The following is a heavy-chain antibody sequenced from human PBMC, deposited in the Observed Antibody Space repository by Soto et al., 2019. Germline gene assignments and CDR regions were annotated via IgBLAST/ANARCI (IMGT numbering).Heavy chain of an antibody. CDR3: ARVYRSGWYGILSAFDI. CDR1: GFTFSSYG. D-gene: IGHD6-19*01. CDR2: IWYDGSNK. Sequence: QVQLVESGGGVVQPGRSLRLSCAASGFTFSSYGMHWVRQAPGKGLEWVAVIWYDGSNKYYADSVKGRFTISRDNSKNTLYLQMNSLRAEDTAVYYCARVYRSGWYGILSAFDIWGQGTMVTVSS. J-gene: IGHJ3*02. V-gene: IGHV3-33*01.